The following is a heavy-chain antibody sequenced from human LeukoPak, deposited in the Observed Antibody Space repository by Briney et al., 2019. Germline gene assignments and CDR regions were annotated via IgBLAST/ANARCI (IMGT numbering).Heavy chain of an antibody. Sequence: ASVKVSCKASGYTFASYGISWVRQAPGQGLEWMGWISAYNGSTNYAQKLQGRVTMTTDTSTSTAYMELRSLRSDDTAVYYCAREFSPTTGIAATSSTEFDPWGQGTLVTVSS. CDR1: GYTFASYG. V-gene: IGHV1-18*01. J-gene: IGHJ5*02. CDR3: AREFSPTTGIAATSSTEFDP. CDR2: ISAYNGST. D-gene: IGHD6-13*01.